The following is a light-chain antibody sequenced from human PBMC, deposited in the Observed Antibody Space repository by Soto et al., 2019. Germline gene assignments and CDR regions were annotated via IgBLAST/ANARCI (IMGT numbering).Light chain of an antibody. J-gene: IGLJ2*01. V-gene: IGLV1-51*01. Sequence: QSVLTQPPSVSAAPGQKVTISCSGSSSNIGNNYVSWYQQLPGTAPKLLIYDNIKRPSGIPDRFSGSKSGTSATLGITGLQTGDEADYYCGTWDSSRSAVVFGGGTQLTVL. CDR1: SSNIGNNY. CDR2: DNI. CDR3: GTWDSSRSAVV.